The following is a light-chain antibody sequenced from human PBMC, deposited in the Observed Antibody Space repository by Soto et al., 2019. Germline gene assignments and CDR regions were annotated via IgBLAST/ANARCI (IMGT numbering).Light chain of an antibody. CDR3: QHNSLNPPWT. Sequence: DIQMTQSPSSLSASVGDRVTITCRTSQSVDNFLNWYQQKPGKAPKLLIYATSTLQNGVPSRFSGSGSGTDFTLTISSLQPEDFATSYCQHNSLNPPWTFGQGTMVEI. CDR1: QSVDNF. V-gene: IGKV1-39*01. CDR2: ATS. J-gene: IGKJ1*01.